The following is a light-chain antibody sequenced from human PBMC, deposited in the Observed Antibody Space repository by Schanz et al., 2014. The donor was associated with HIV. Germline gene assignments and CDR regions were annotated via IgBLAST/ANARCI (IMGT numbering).Light chain of an antibody. CDR2: RSN. CDR3: AAWDDSLKGVV. CDR1: SSNIGSNY. Sequence: QSVLTQPPSASGTPGQRVTISCSGSSSNIGSNYVYWYQQLPGTAPKLLIYRSNQRPSGVPDRFSGSKSGSSAFLAISRLQSEDEADYYCAAWDDSLKGVVVGGGTKPTVL. V-gene: IGLV1-47*01. J-gene: IGLJ2*01.